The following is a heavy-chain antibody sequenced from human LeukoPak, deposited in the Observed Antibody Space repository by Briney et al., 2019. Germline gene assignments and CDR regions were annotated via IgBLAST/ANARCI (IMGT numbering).Heavy chain of an antibody. J-gene: IGHJ4*02. CDR2: IIGGGGST. D-gene: IGHD3-10*01. CDR3: AKDRGALRGALDY. CDR1: GFTFSSYA. Sequence: GGSLRLSCAASGFTFSSYAMSWVRQAPGKGLEWVSTIIGGGGSTYYADSVKGRFTISRDNSKNTLFLQMNSLRAEDTAVYYCAKDRGALRGALDYWGQGTLVTVSS. V-gene: IGHV3-23*01.